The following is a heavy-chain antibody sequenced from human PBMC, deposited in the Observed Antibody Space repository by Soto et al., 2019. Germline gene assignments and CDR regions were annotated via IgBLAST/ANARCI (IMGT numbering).Heavy chain of an antibody. CDR1: GGSISSCY. CDR2: IYYSGST. D-gene: IGHD3-3*01. CDR3: ARSHPDYDFWSGYSVALDP. J-gene: IGHJ5*02. Sequence: PSETLSLTCTVSGGSISSCYWSWIRQPPGKGLEWIGYIYYSGSTNYNPSLKSRVTISVDTSKNQFSLKLSSVTAADTAVYYCARSHPDYDFWSGYSVALDPWGQGTLVTVSS. V-gene: IGHV4-59*08.